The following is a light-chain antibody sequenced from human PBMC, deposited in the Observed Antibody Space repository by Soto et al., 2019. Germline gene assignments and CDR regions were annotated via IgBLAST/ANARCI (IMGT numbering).Light chain of an antibody. CDR1: QTISSW. Sequence: DIQMTQSPSTLSGSVGDRVTITCRASQTISSWLAWYQQKPGKAHKLLIYKASTLKSGVPSRFSGSGSGTEFTITISSLQPDDFATYDCQHYNSYSEAFGQGTKV. CDR2: KAS. V-gene: IGKV1-5*03. J-gene: IGKJ1*01. CDR3: QHYNSYSEA.